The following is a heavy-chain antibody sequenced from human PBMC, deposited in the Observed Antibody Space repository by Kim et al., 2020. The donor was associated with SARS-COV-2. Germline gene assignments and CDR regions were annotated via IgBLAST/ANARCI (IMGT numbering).Heavy chain of an antibody. CDR3: ARHPSIVGATLIYYYYYYGMDV. V-gene: IGHV5-10-1*01. CDR2: IDPSDSYT. J-gene: IGHJ6*02. D-gene: IGHD1-26*01. CDR1: GYSFTSYW. Sequence: GESLKISCKGSGYSFTSYWISWVRQMPGKGLEWMGRIDPSDSYTNYSPSFQGHVTISADKSISTAYLQWSSLKASDTAMYYCARHPSIVGATLIYYYYYYGMDVWGQGTTVTVSS.